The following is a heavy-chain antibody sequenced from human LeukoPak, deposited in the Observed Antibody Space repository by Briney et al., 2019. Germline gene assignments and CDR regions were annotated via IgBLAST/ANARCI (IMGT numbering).Heavy chain of an antibody. Sequence: SETLSLTCTVSGGSTSSDYWSWIRQSPGKGLEWVGYVYNSGDTGKNPSLKSRATILLDTSKNQCSLKLTSVSAADTAVYYCARLKLGAYFDLWGRGTLVAVSS. J-gene: IGHJ2*01. V-gene: IGHV4-59*08. CDR1: GGSTSSDY. D-gene: IGHD3-16*01. CDR3: ARLKLGAYFDL. CDR2: VYNSGDT.